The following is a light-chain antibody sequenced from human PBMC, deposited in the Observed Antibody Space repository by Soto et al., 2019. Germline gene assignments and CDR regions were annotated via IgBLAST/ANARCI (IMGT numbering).Light chain of an antibody. CDR1: SSDVGSYNL. CDR2: EGS. Sequence: QSVLTQPASVSGSPGQSITISCTGTSSDVGSYNLVSWYQQHPGKAPKLMIYEGSKRPSGVSNRFSGSKSGNTASLTISGLQAEDGGDYYCCSYAGSRTFVVFGGGTKLTVL. V-gene: IGLV2-23*03. J-gene: IGLJ2*01. CDR3: CSYAGSRTFVV.